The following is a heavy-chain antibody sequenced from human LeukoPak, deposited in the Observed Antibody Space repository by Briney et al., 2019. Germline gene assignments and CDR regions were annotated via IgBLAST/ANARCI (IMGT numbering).Heavy chain of an antibody. V-gene: IGHV3-30-3*01. CDR1: GFTFSSYA. D-gene: IGHD5-12*01. CDR3: ARDRSSYEYYFDY. Sequence: GGSLRLSCAASGFTFSSYAMHWVRQAPGKGLEWVAVISYDGSNKYYADSVKGRFTISRDNSKNTLYLQMNSLRAEDTAVYYCARDRSSYEYYFDYWGQGTLVTVSS. J-gene: IGHJ4*02. CDR2: ISYDGSNK.